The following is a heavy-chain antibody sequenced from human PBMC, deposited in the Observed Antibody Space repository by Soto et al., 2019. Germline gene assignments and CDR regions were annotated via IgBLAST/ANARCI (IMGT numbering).Heavy chain of an antibody. CDR2: TSYDGSNK. J-gene: IGHJ1*01. D-gene: IGHD3-16*01. V-gene: IGHV3-30*19. Sequence: QVQLVESGGGGVQPGTSLRVSCVGSGFTFRSYVRHWVRQAPGKGLEWVALTSYDGSNKYYGDSVRGRFTISRDNSRNTVDLQMDSLRVEDTALYYCARWGTTGGLDVWGQGTLVSVSS. CDR1: GFTFRSYV. CDR3: ARWGTTGGLDV.